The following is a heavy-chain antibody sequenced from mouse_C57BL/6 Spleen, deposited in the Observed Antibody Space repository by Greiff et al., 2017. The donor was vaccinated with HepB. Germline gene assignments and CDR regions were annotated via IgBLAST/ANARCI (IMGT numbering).Heavy chain of an antibody. Sequence: QVQLQHPGAELVKPGASVKLSCKASGYTFTSYWMHWVKQRPGQGLEWIGMIHPNSGSTNYNEKFKSKATLTVDKSSSTAYMQLSSLTSEDSAVYYCARLGRAWFAYWGQGTLVTVSA. CDR2: IHPNSGST. CDR1: GYTFTSYW. CDR3: ARLGRAWFAY. J-gene: IGHJ3*01. D-gene: IGHD4-1*01. V-gene: IGHV1-64*01.